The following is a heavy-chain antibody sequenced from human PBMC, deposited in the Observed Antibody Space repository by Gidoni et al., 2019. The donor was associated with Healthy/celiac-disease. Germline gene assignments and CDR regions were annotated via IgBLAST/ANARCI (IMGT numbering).Heavy chain of an antibody. CDR3: ARDSAGPVPNWYFDL. Sequence: EVQLVESGGGLVQPGGSLRLSCAASGSTLSRYWMSWVRQPPGKGLEWVANVKADGSEKYCVDSVKGRFTISRDNAKNSLYLQMNSLRAEDTAVYYCARDSAGPVPNWYFDLWGRSTLVTVSS. D-gene: IGHD2-2*01. J-gene: IGHJ2*01. CDR1: GSTLSRYW. CDR2: VKADGSEK. V-gene: IGHV3-7*01.